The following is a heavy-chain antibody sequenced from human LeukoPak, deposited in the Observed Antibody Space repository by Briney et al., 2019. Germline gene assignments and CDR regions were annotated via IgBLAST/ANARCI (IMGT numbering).Heavy chain of an antibody. CDR2: IYYSGNT. Sequence: SETLSLTCTVSGVSISSSNSYWGWIRQPPGKGLEWIGSIYYSGNTYYNASLKSRVTISVDTSKNQFSLKLSSVTAADTAVYYCARRLNWNAIPYYYYYYMDVWGKGTTVTVSS. CDR3: ARRLNWNAIPYYYYYYMDV. J-gene: IGHJ6*03. V-gene: IGHV4-39*07. D-gene: IGHD1-1*01. CDR1: GVSISSSNSY.